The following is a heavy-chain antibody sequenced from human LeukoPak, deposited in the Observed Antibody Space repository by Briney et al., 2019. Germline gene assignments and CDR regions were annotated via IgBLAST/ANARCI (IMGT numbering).Heavy chain of an antibody. D-gene: IGHD3-10*01. Sequence: SETLSLTCTVSSGSISSSSYYWSWIRQPPGKGLEWIGEINHSGSTNYSPSLKSRVTISVDTSKNQFSLKLSSVTAADTAVYYCARAGRDYYGSGSYRRGVDYWGQGTLVTVSS. CDR1: SGSISSSSYY. CDR3: ARAGRDYYGSGSYRRGVDY. V-gene: IGHV4-39*07. J-gene: IGHJ4*02. CDR2: INHSGST.